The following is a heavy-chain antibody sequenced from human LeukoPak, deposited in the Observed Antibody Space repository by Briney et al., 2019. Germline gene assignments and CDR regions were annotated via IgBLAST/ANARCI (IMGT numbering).Heavy chain of an antibody. Sequence: ASVKVSCTASGYTFINSAIGWVRQAPGQGLEWMGWISPDNGYTNYAESLQGRVTITTDTSTSTAYLELSSLRSEDTAMYYCARMGAGYDGLTDYWGERTRVTVSP. J-gene: IGHJ4*02. V-gene: IGHV1-18*01. CDR1: GYTFINSA. D-gene: IGHD1-1*01. CDR3: ARMGAGYDGLTDY. CDR2: ISPDNGYT.